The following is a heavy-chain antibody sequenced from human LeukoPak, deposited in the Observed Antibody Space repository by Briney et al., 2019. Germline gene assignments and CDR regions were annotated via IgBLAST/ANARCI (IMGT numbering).Heavy chain of an antibody. CDR1: GYTFTSYA. D-gene: IGHD1-1*01. V-gene: IGHV1-3*01. J-gene: IGHJ4*02. CDR2: INAGNGNT. Sequence: ASVKVSCKASGYTFTSYAMHWVRQAPGQRLEWMGWINAGNGNTKYSQKFQGRVTMTRNTSISTAYMELSSLRSEDTAVYYCARGGWNDGANYWGQGTLVTVSS. CDR3: ARGGWNDGANY.